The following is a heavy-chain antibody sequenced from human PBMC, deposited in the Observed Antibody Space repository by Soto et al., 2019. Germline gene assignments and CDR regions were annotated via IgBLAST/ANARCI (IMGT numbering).Heavy chain of an antibody. D-gene: IGHD3-10*01. CDR1: GDNVSTNSAA. Sequence: HLQQSGPGLVKPSQTLSLTCAIYGDNVSTNSAAWNWIRQSPSRGPEWLGRTYYRSRWFSNYAVSVKSRVSIKADTSKNLFSLELNSVTPEDTAVYYCARGPFQEGSGMVWFAPWGQGTPVIVSS. J-gene: IGHJ5*02. CDR2: TYYRSRWFS. CDR3: ARGPFQEGSGMVWFAP. V-gene: IGHV6-1*01.